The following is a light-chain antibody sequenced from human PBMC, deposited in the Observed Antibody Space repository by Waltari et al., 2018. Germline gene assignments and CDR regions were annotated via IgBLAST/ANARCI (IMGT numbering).Light chain of an antibody. J-gene: IGKJ2*01. Sequence: DTQMTQSPYSLSASVGDRVTITCRASQTVDKYLNWYQQKPGKAPKLLIYAGSSLQSGVPSRFSGSGFGTDFTLTISNLQAEDVAVYYCQQYYTTPYTFGQGTRLEIK. CDR3: QQYYTTPYT. V-gene: IGKV1-39*01. CDR1: QTVDKY. CDR2: AGS.